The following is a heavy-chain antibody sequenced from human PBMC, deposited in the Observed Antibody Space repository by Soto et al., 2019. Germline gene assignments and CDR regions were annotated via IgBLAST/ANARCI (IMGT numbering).Heavy chain of an antibody. Sequence: PGESLKISCKGSGYSFTSYWIGWVRQMPGKGLEWMGIIYPGDSDTRYSPSFQGQVTISADKSISTAYLQWSSLKASDTAMYYCARHHGSNYYCSGGSCLRIDIWGQGTMVTVSS. V-gene: IGHV5-51*01. CDR1: GYSFTSYW. J-gene: IGHJ3*02. CDR3: ARHHGSNYYCSGGSCLRIDI. CDR2: IYPGDSDT. D-gene: IGHD2-15*01.